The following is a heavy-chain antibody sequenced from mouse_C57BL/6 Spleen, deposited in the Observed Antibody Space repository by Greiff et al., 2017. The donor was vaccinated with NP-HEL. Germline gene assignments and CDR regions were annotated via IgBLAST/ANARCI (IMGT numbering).Heavy chain of an antibody. V-gene: IGHV5-9*01. J-gene: IGHJ2*01. CDR1: GFTFSGYT. D-gene: IGHD4-1*01. Sequence: EVQLVESGGGLVKPGGSLKLSCAASGFTFSGYTMPWVRQTPEKRLEWVANISGGGGNTYYPDTVKGRFTISRDNAKNTLYLQMSSLRSEDTALYYCARHWDFDYWGQGTTLTVSS. CDR2: ISGGGGNT. CDR3: ARHWDFDY.